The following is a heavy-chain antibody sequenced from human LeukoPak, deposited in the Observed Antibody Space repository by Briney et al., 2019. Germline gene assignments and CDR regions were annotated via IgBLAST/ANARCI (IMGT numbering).Heavy chain of an antibody. CDR2: INRDGSTT. V-gene: IGHV3-74*03. CDR1: GFTFNNYW. J-gene: IGHJ4*02. D-gene: IGHD3-10*01. Sequence: GGSLRLSCAASGFTFNNYWVHWVRQAPGKGLVWVSRINRDGSTTKYADSVKGRFTVSRDNAKNTLNLQMNSLRAEDTAVYYCARDKKSGESSEIDYWGQGTLVTVSS. CDR3: ARDKKSGESSEIDY.